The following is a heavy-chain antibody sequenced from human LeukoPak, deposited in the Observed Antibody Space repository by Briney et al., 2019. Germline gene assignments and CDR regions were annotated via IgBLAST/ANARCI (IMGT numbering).Heavy chain of an antibody. CDR3: ARISYHSSGYFDY. J-gene: IGHJ4*02. V-gene: IGHV3-64*04. CDR1: GFTFSSYA. D-gene: IGHD3-22*01. Sequence: PGGSLRLSCSASGFTFSSYAMHWVRQAPGKGLEYVSAISSNGGSTYYADSVKGRFTISRDNAKNTLYLQMNSLGAEDTAVYYCARISYHSSGYFDYWGQGTLVTVSS. CDR2: ISSNGGST.